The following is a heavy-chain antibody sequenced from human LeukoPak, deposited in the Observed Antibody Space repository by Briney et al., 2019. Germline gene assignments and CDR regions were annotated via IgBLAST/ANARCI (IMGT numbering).Heavy chain of an antibody. D-gene: IGHD3-22*01. CDR2: INPNSGGT. CDR3: ARVGSYESSGYDEY. J-gene: IGHJ4*02. CDR1: GYTLTDYY. Sequence: ASVKVSCKASGYTLTDYYMHWVRQAPGQGLEWMGRINPNSGGTNYSQKFQGRVTMTRDTSISTVYMELRRMRSDDTAVYYCARVGSYESSGYDEYWGQVNLVTVSS. V-gene: IGHV1-2*06.